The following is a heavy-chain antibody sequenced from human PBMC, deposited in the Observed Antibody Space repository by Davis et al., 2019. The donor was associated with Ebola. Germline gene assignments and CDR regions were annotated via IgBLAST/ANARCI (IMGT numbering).Heavy chain of an antibody. CDR3: TRRFYCSSTSCYAFDI. CDR2: IRSKANSYAT. V-gene: IGHV3-73*01. CDR1: GFTFSGSA. Sequence: PGGSLRLSCAASGFTFSGSAMHWVRQASGKGLEWVGRIRSKANSYATAYAASVKGRFTISRDDSKNTAYLQMNSLKTEDTAVYYCTRRFYCSSTSCYAFDIWGQGTMVTVSS. D-gene: IGHD2-2*01. J-gene: IGHJ3*02.